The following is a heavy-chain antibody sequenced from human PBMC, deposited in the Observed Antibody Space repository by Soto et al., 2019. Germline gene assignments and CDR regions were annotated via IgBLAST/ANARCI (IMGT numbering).Heavy chain of an antibody. J-gene: IGHJ6*03. CDR2: IYYSGST. CDR3: ARRGGRTVATYYYYYMDV. CDR1: GGSISSYY. Sequence: PSETLSLTCTVSGGSISSYYGSWIRQPPGKGLEWIGYIYYSGSTNYNPSLKSRVTISVDTSKNQFSLKLSSVTAADTAVYYCARRGGRTVATYYYYYMDVWGKGTTVTVSS. D-gene: IGHD4-17*01. V-gene: IGHV4-59*08.